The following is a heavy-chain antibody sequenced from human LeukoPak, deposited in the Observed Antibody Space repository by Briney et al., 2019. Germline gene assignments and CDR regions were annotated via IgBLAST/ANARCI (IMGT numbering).Heavy chain of an antibody. Sequence: SETLSLTCTVSGDSVNSSNYYWGWIRQPPGKGLEWIVNIYYSGSTYYKPSLKSRVTISVDTSKNQFSLKLSSVTAADTAVCYCARDRPGVLLWFGEQNYYYYMDVWGKGTTVTISS. CDR3: ARDRPGVLLWFGEQNYYYYMDV. V-gene: IGHV4-39*07. J-gene: IGHJ6*03. CDR1: GDSVNSSNYY. CDR2: IYYSGST. D-gene: IGHD3-10*01.